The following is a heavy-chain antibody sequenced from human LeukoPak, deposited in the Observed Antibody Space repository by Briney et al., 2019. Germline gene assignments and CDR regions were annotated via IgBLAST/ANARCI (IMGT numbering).Heavy chain of an antibody. D-gene: IGHD5-12*01. CDR1: GYTFTSYY. J-gene: IGHJ6*02. V-gene: IGHV1-46*01. CDR2: INHSGGST. Sequence: GASVKVSCKASGYTFTSYYMHWVRQAPGQGLEWMAIINHSGGSTSYAQKFQGRVTMTRDTSTSTVYMELSSLRSEDTAVYYCARDSGYDLRVLDYYGMDVWGQGTTVTVSS. CDR3: ARDSGYDLRVLDYYGMDV.